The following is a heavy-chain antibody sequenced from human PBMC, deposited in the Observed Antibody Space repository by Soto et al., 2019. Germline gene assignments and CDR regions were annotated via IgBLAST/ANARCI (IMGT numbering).Heavy chain of an antibody. CDR2: IRSKANSYAT. CDR3: TRAAAGFDYYYYYGMDV. Sequence: GGSLRLSCAASGFTFSGSAMHWVRQASGKGLEWVGRIRSKANSYATAYAASVKGRFTISRDDSKNTAYLQMNSLKTEDTAVYYCTRAAAGFDYYYYYGMDVWGQGTTVTVSS. V-gene: IGHV3-73*01. CDR1: GFTFSGSA. D-gene: IGHD6-13*01. J-gene: IGHJ6*02.